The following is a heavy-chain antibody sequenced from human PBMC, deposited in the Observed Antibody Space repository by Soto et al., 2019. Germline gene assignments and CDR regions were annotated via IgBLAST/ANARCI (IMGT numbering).Heavy chain of an antibody. CDR2: ITPIYGTT. V-gene: IGHV1-69*06. D-gene: IGHD4-17*01. CDR1: GGTFSKYA. Sequence: QVQLVQSGAEVKQPGSSVHVSCKASGGTFSKYAISWVRQAPGQGLEWMGAITPIYGTTKYAQKFEGKVTITADRSTGTGYMDLSSLRSDDTAVYYCVRDLYDDYSLWYKYYGMDVWGQGTTVTVSS. CDR3: VRDLYDDYSLWYKYYGMDV. J-gene: IGHJ6*02.